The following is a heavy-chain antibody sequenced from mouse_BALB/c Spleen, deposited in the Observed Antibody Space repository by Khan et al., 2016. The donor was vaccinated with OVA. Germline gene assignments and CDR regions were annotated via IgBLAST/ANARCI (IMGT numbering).Heavy chain of an antibody. V-gene: IGHV1S56*01. CDR2: IYPGNVNT. D-gene: IGHD2-1*01. CDR1: GYTFTDYY. CDR3: AREGYYGTSRAWFAY. Sequence: QVRLQQSGPELVKPGASVRISCKASGYTFTDYYINWMKQRPGQGLEWIGWIYPGNVNTKYNEKFKDKAILTADKSSSTAYMQLSSLTSEDSAVYYCAREGYYGTSRAWFAYWGQGTMVTVST. J-gene: IGHJ3*01.